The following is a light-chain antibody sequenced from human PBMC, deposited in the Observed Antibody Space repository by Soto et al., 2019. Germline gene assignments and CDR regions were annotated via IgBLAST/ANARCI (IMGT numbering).Light chain of an antibody. CDR3: CSYAGPTIFVV. CDR1: SSDIGSYNR. CDR2: EDT. V-gene: IGLV2-23*02. J-gene: IGLJ2*01. Sequence: QSVLTQPASVSGSPGQSITISCTGTSSDIGSYNRVSWYQQYPGKAPKLMIYEDTQRPSRVSNRFSGSKSGNTASLTITGLQAEDEADYYCCSYAGPTIFVVFGGGTQLTVL.